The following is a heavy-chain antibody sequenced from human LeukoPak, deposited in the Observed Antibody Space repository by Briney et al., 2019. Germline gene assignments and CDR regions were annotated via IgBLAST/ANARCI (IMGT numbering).Heavy chain of an antibody. V-gene: IGHV4-59*12. CDR2: IDYSGSS. CDR1: GGSISSYY. CDR3: ARKGGSYCGAFDY. Sequence: SETLSLTCTVSGGSISSYYWSWIRQPPGKGLEWIGYIDYSGSSNYNPSLKSRVTISGDTSKNQFSLKLSSVTAADTAVYYCARKGGSYCGAFDYWGQGTLVTVSS. J-gene: IGHJ4*02. D-gene: IGHD1-26*01.